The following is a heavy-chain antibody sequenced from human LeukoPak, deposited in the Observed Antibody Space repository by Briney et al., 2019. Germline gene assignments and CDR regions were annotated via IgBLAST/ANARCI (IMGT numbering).Heavy chain of an antibody. D-gene: IGHD6-19*01. CDR2: IWYDGSKK. V-gene: IGHV3-33*01. CDR3: ARLYSSGWYLDY. Sequence: GRSLRLSCAASGFTFSSYGMHWVRQAAGKGLEWVAVIWYDGSKKYYADSVKGRFTISRDNSKNTLYLQMNSLRAEDTAVYYCARLYSSGWYLDYWGQGTLVTVSS. CDR1: GFTFSSYG. J-gene: IGHJ4*02.